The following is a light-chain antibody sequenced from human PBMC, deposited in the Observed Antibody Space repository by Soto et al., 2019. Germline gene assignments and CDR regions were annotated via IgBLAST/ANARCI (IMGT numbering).Light chain of an antibody. CDR2: GAS. V-gene: IGKV3-20*01. CDR1: QSVSSSY. J-gene: IGKJ4*01. CDR3: QQYGSSPLT. Sequence: EIVLTQSPGTLSLSPGERATLSCRASQSVSSSYLAWYQQKPGHAPRLLIYGASSRATGIPDRFSGSGSGTDFTLTISRLEPEDFAVYYCQQYGSSPLTFGGGTKVELK.